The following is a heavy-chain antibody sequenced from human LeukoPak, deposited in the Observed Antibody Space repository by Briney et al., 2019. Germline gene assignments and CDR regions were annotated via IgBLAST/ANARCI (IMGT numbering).Heavy chain of an antibody. J-gene: IGHJ4*02. CDR2: IYYSGST. V-gene: IGHV4-59*01. D-gene: IGHD6-19*01. Sequence: SETLSLTCTVSGGSISNYYWSWIRQPPGRGLEWIGYIYYSGSTNYNPSLKSRVTISVDTSKNQFSLKLSSVTAADTAVYYCAIEGGVAVAGFDYWGQGTLVTVSS. CDR3: AIEGGVAVAGFDY. CDR1: GGSISNYY.